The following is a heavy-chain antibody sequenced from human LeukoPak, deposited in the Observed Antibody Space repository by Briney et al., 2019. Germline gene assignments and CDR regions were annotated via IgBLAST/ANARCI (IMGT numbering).Heavy chain of an antibody. V-gene: IGHV3-48*04. Sequence: GGSLRLSCAASGFTFKIYSMNWVRQAPGKGLEWVSYISSSGSTIYYADSVKGRFTISRDNAKNSLYLQMNSLRAEDTAVYYCARPSDHTAVAGLDAFDIWGQGTMVTVSS. CDR1: GFTFKIYS. D-gene: IGHD2-15*01. CDR2: ISSSGSTI. J-gene: IGHJ3*02. CDR3: ARPSDHTAVAGLDAFDI.